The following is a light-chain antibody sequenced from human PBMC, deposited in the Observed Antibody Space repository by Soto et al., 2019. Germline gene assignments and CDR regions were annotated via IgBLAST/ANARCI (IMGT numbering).Light chain of an antibody. CDR3: SSYTSSSTYV. J-gene: IGLJ1*01. CDR1: SSDVGGYNY. Sequence: QSALTQPASVSGSPGQSITISCTGPSSDVGGYNYVSWYQQHPGKAPKLMIYDVSNRPSGVSNRFSGSKSGNTASLTISGLQAEDEADYYCSSYTSSSTYVFGTGTKVTV. CDR2: DVS. V-gene: IGLV2-14*01.